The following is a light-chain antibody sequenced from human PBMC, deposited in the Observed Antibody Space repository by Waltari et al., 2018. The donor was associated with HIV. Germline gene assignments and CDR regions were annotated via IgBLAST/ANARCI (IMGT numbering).Light chain of an antibody. J-gene: IGLJ1*01. CDR3: GTWDSTLSAYV. CDR2: DNY. Sequence: QPVLTQPPSVSAAPRQKVTIPRPGNNSNISYNLFSCYQQLPAAAPKLLIYDNYKRPSGIPDRFSGSKSGTSATLDITGLQTGDEADFYCGTWDSTLSAYVFGTGTKVTVL. V-gene: IGLV1-51*01. CDR1: NSNISYNL.